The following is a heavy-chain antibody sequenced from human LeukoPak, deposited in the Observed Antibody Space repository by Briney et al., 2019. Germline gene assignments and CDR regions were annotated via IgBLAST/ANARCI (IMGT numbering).Heavy chain of an antibody. CDR3: ARDLGTGMATADY. J-gene: IGHJ4*02. D-gene: IGHD5-18*01. V-gene: IGHV3-74*01. CDR1: GFTFSNYW. CDR2: INSDGGST. Sequence: GGSLRLSCEASGFTFSNYWMHWVRQAPGKGLVWVSRINSDGGSTTYADPVKGRFTISRDNAKNTLYLQMNSLRAEDTAVYYCARDLGTGMATADYWGQGTLVTVSS.